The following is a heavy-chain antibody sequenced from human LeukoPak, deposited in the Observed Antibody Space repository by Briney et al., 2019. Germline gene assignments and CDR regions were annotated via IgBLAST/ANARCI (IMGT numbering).Heavy chain of an antibody. Sequence: GGSLRLSCAASGFTFHNYAMSWARQAPGKGLEWVSVVSGSGANAYYADFVKGRFTTSRDNSKNTLFLQMNSLRAEDTAIYCCAKQFGDYVGEAFDIWGQGTMVIVSS. CDR3: AKQFGDYVGEAFDI. V-gene: IGHV3-23*01. CDR2: VSGSGANA. D-gene: IGHD2-21*01. CDR1: GFTFHNYA. J-gene: IGHJ3*02.